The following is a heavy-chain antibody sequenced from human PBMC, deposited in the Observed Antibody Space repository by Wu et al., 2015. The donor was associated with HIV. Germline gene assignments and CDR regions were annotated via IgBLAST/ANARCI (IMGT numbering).Heavy chain of an antibody. Sequence: QVQLVQSGPEVKKPGASVKVSCKASGYTFTSYGINWVRQAPGQGLEWMGWISGYNGNTNYAQMLQGRVTMTTDTSTSTAYMELRSLRSDDTAVYYCARGSSRFGELFPYYYYYGMDVWGQGTTVTVSS. CDR3: ARGSSRFGELFPYYYYYGMDV. CDR1: GYTFTSYG. CDR2: ISGYNGNT. V-gene: IGHV1-18*01. J-gene: IGHJ6*02. D-gene: IGHD3-10*01.